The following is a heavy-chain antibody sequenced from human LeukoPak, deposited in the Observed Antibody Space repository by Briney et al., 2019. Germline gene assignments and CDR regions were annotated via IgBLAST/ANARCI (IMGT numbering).Heavy chain of an antibody. CDR1: GFTFSSYS. J-gene: IGHJ4*02. CDR3: ARVRPYSSGLLDY. D-gene: IGHD6-19*01. CDR2: ISSSSSYI. V-gene: IGHV3-21*01. Sequence: GGSLRLSCAASGFTFSSYSMNWVRRAPGKGLEWVSSISSSSSYIYYADSVKGRFTISRDNAKNSLYLQMNSLGAEDTAVYYCARVRPYSSGLLDYWGQGTLVTVSS.